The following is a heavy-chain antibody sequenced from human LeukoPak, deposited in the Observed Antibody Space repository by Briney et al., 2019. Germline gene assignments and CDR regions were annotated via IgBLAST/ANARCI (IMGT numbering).Heavy chain of an antibody. CDR3: ARDVSLHHWPDTFDY. CDR2: INPNSGGT. CDR1: GYTFTGYY. J-gene: IGHJ4*02. V-gene: IGHV1-2*02. D-gene: IGHD1-1*01. Sequence: ASVKVSCKASGYTFTGYYMHWVRQAPGQGLEWMGWINPNSGGTNYAQKFQGRVTMTRDTSISTAYMELSRLRSDDTAVYYCARDVSLHHWPDTFDYWGQGTLVTVSS.